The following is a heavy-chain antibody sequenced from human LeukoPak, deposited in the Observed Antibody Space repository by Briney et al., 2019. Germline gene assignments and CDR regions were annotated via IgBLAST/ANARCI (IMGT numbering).Heavy chain of an antibody. D-gene: IGHD3-22*01. CDR1: GFTVSSNY. Sequence: PGGSLRLSCAASGFTVSSNYMSWVRQAPGMGLEWVSVIHSGGSTYYADSVKGRFTISRDNSKNTLYLQMNSLRVEDTAVYYCAKEGRYDSSGYYFDYWGQGTLVTVSS. V-gene: IGHV3-53*01. CDR2: IHSGGST. J-gene: IGHJ4*02. CDR3: AKEGRYDSSGYYFDY.